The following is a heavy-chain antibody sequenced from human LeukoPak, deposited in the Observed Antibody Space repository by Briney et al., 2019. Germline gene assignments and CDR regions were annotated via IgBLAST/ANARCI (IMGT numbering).Heavy chain of an antibody. CDR2: IYYSGST. Sequence: SETLSLTCTVSGGSISSSSYYWGWIRQPPGKGLEWIGSIYYSGSTYYNPSLKSRVTISVDTSKNQFSLKLSSVTAADTAVYYCARLKYDSSGYYDSPFDYWGQRTLVTVSS. V-gene: IGHV4-39*01. CDR1: GGSISSSSYY. D-gene: IGHD3-22*01. J-gene: IGHJ4*02. CDR3: ARLKYDSSGYYDSPFDY.